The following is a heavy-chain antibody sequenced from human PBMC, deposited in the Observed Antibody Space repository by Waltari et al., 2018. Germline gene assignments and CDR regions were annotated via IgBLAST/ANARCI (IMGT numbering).Heavy chain of an antibody. Sequence: QLQLQESGPGLVKPSETLSLPCPVSGGSLSSRSYFWAWIRQPPGKGLEWIGSIYYSGSTYYNLSLKSRVTSSVDRSTNQVSLKLTSVTAADTAVYFCAREVPRNGYIGLIYYYMDVWGKGTTVTVSS. CDR3: AREVPRNGYIGLIYYYMDV. J-gene: IGHJ6*03. CDR1: GGSLSSRSYF. D-gene: IGHD5-12*01. V-gene: IGHV4-39*01. CDR2: IYYSGST.